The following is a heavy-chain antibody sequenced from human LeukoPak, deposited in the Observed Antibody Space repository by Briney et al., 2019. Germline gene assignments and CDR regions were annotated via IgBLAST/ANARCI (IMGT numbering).Heavy chain of an antibody. CDR3: ARVSIQRYDPNFDY. Sequence: RPGGSLRLSCAASGFTFDDFGMTWVRQVPGKGLEWVSGINWNGDTTGYADSVKGRFTISRDNAKNSLYLQMNSLRAEDTAVYYCARVSIQRYDPNFDYWGQGTLVTVSS. J-gene: IGHJ4*02. D-gene: IGHD5-18*01. CDR1: GFTFDDFG. V-gene: IGHV3-20*04. CDR2: INWNGDTT.